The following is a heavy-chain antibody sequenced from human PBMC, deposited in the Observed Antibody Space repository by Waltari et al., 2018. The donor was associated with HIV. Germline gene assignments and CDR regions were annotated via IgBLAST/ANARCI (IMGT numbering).Heavy chain of an antibody. V-gene: IGHV1-18*01. D-gene: IGHD7-27*01. CDR1: GYTFTSYG. J-gene: IGHJ4*02. CDR3: ARDIREGWVTGDRYVDY. Sequence: QVQLVQSGAEVKKPGASVKVSCKASGYTFTSYGISWVRQAPGQGLEWMGWISAYNGNTNYAQKRQGRVTMTTDTSTSTAYMELRSLRSDDTAVYYCARDIREGWVTGDRYVDYWGQGTLVTVSS. CDR2: ISAYNGNT.